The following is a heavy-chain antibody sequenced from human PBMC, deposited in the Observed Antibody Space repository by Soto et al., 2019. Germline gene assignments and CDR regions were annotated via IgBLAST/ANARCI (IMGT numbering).Heavy chain of an antibody. CDR2: VDGSGAAP. CDR3: AKWEVSVTGHLATQSSLDS. J-gene: IGHJ4*02. Sequence: QPGGSLRLSCATSGFTFINHAMTWVRQAPGKAPRWVATVDGSGAAPFYAESVKGRFTISRDNSKNTLYLQMNSLRAEDTAVYFCAKWEVSVTGHLATQSSLDSWGQGTLVTVSS. D-gene: IGHD3-9*01. CDR1: GFTFINHA. V-gene: IGHV3-23*01.